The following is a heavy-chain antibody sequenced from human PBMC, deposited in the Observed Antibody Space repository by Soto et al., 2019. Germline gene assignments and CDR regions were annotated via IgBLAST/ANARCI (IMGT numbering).Heavy chain of an antibody. CDR1: GYTFNDFY. CDR3: ARETEPYYYDSSGYGDAFDI. CDR2: INPNSGGT. D-gene: IGHD3-22*01. V-gene: IGHV1-2*04. Sequence: GASVKVSCKASGYTFNDFYIHWVRQAPGQGLEWMGWINPNSGGTNFAQKFQGWLTMTRDTSISTASMELSSLRSDDTAVYYCARETEPYYYDSSGYGDAFDIWG. J-gene: IGHJ3*02.